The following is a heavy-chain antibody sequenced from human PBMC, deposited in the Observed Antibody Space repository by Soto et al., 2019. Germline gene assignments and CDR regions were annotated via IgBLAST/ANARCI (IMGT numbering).Heavy chain of an antibody. D-gene: IGHD2-2*01. CDR1: GYTFTSHG. CDR2: INVHNSYT. J-gene: IGHJ6*02. Sequence: ASVKVSCKPSGYTFTSHGLSWVRQVPGQGLEWMGWINVHNSYTKYAQKFQGRITMTADTSTNTAYMDLRSLTSDDTAVYYCARDCSSASWCGMDFWGQGTSVTVSS. V-gene: IGHV1-18*04. CDR3: ARDCSSASWCGMDF.